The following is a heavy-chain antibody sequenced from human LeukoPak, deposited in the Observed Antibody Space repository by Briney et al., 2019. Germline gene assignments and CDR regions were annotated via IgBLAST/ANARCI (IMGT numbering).Heavy chain of an antibody. D-gene: IGHD6-13*01. CDR1: GFTFSGSA. Sequence: GGSLRLSWAAAGFTFSGSAMHWVSQASGKGLEWVGRIRSKANSYATAYAASVKGRFTISRDDSKNTAYLQMNSLKTEDTAVYYCTRTGTGMDVWGQGTTVTVSS. CDR2: IRSKANSYAT. J-gene: IGHJ6*02. CDR3: TRTGTGMDV. V-gene: IGHV3-73*01.